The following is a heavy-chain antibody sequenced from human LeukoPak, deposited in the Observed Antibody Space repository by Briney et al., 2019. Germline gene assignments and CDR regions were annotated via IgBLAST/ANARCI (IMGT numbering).Heavy chain of an antibody. J-gene: IGHJ5*01. CDR1: GFTFSTYT. CDR3: ARDRWEPDNWFDR. D-gene: IGHD1-26*01. CDR2: ITSSSSYI. V-gene: IGHV3-21*01. Sequence: PGGSLRLSCAASGFTFSTYTMTWVRQAPGKGLERVSSITSSSSYIHYADSVRGRFTISRDDAKNSLSLQMNSLRAEDTAVYYCARDRWEPDNWFDRWGQGTLVTVSS.